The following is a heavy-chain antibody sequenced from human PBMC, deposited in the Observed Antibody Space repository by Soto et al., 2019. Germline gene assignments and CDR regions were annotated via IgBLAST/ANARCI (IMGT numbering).Heavy chain of an antibody. CDR2: INAGNGNT. V-gene: IGHV1-3*01. CDR3: ARDAYISSWPLPLDY. J-gene: IGHJ4*02. Sequence: ASVKVSCKASGYTFTSYAMHWVRQAPGQRLEWMGWINAGNGNTKYSQKFQGRVTITRDTSASTVYMELSSLRSEDTAVFYCARDAYISSWPLPLDYWGQGTLVTVSS. CDR1: GYTFTSYA. D-gene: IGHD6-13*01.